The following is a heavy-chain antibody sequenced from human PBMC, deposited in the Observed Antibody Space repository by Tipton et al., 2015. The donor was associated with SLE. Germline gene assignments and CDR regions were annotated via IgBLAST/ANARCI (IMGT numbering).Heavy chain of an antibody. CDR2: ISSSSSYI. D-gene: IGHD6-19*01. CDR3: ARVGSSGLWDFDL. CDR1: GFTFSSYS. V-gene: IGHV3-21*01. Sequence: GSLRLSCAASGFTFSSYSMNWVRQAPGKGLEWVSSISSSSSYIYYADSVKGRFTISRDNAKNSLYLQMNSLRAEDTAVYYCARVGSSGLWDFDLWGRGTLVTVSS. J-gene: IGHJ2*01.